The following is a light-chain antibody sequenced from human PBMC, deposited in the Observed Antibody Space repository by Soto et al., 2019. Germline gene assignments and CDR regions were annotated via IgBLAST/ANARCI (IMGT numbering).Light chain of an antibody. J-gene: IGKJ1*01. CDR3: QHYDKWSQA. CDR2: DAS. CDR1: QTVSSC. V-gene: IGKV3D-15*01. Sequence: DILLTQSPSTLSGSAGERATLSCRASQTVSSCLAWYQQRPGKAPKLLIYDASTRDSGIPARFSGSGSGTEFTLTISSLQSEDFAAYYCQHYDKWSQAFGQGTKVDIK.